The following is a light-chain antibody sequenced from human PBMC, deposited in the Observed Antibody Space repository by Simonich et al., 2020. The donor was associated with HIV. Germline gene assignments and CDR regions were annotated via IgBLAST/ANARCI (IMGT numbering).Light chain of an antibody. CDR1: QRVSSN. CDR2: GSS. V-gene: IGKV3-15*01. J-gene: IGKJ4*01. Sequence: EIVMTQSPDTLSVSPGERATLSCRASQRVSSNLAWYQQKAGQAPRLLIYGSSTRATGIPARFSGSGSGTEFTLTISSMQSEDFAVYYCQQYNSWPTFGGGARVEIK. CDR3: QQYNSWPT.